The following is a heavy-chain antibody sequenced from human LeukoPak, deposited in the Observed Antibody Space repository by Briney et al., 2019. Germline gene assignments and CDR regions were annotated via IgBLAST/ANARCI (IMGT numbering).Heavy chain of an antibody. D-gene: IGHD2-2*01. Sequence: SETLSLTCTVSGGSISTSNYYWGWIRQPPGKGLEWIGNIFYSGSTYYSPSLKSRVTISLDTSRNQFSLKLNSVTAADTAVYYCARFTGYCSGTSCYPNAFDIWGQGTMVTVSS. CDR1: GGSISTSNYY. CDR3: ARFTGYCSGTSCYPNAFDI. CDR2: IFYSGST. V-gene: IGHV4-39*07. J-gene: IGHJ3*02.